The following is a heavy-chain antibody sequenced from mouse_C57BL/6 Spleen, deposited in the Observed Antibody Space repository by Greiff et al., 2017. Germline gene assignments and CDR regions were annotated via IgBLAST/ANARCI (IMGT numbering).Heavy chain of an antibody. D-gene: IGHD2-1*01. V-gene: IGHV3-6*01. CDR3: AGGNYFHWYFDV. J-gene: IGHJ1*03. Sequence: EVQLQQSGPGLVKPSQSLSLTCSVTGYSITSGYYWNWIRQFPGNNLEWMGYISYDGSNNYNPSLKNRISITRDTSKNQFFLKLNSVTTEDTATYYCAGGNYFHWYFDVWGTGTTVTVSS. CDR1: GYSITSGYY. CDR2: ISYDGSN.